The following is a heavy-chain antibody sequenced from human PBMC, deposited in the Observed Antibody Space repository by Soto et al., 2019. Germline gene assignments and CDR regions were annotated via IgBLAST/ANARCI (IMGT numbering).Heavy chain of an antibody. Sequence: GGSLRLSCAASGFTFTNYVMSWVRQAPGKGLEWVSVIYSGGNTYYADSVKGRFTISRDNSKDTLYLQMNSLRAGDTAVYYCARDYYDSKGVFDCWGQGTLVTVSS. V-gene: IGHV3-53*01. J-gene: IGHJ4*02. D-gene: IGHD3-22*01. CDR1: GFTFTNYV. CDR2: IYSGGNT. CDR3: ARDYYDSKGVFDC.